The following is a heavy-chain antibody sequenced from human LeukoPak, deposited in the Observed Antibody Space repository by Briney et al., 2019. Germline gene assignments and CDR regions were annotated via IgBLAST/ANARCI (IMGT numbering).Heavy chain of an antibody. CDR3: ARIGFGYSYGSGLDN. Sequence: SGGSLRLSCAASGFNFGVFSLHWVRQRPGKGLEWVAVIKHDGSDKYYADFVKGRFAISKDNSRDILFLEMNSLTAEDTAMYYCARIGFGYSYGSGLDNWGQGTQVTVSS. D-gene: IGHD5-12*01. V-gene: IGHV3-30*09. J-gene: IGHJ4*02. CDR2: IKHDGSDK. CDR1: GFNFGVFS.